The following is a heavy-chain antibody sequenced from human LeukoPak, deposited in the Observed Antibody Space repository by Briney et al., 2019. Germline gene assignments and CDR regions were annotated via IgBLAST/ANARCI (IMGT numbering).Heavy chain of an antibody. CDR1: GYTFTSYY. Sequence: ASVKVSCKTSGYTFTSYYVHWVRQAPGQGHEWMGHINPQNGISKYAQKFQGRVTMTRDTSITTAYMELSSLTSDDTAIYYCVRGQLQKPDFWGPGTLVTVSS. CDR2: INPQNGIS. V-gene: IGHV1-2*06. CDR3: VRGQLQKPDF. J-gene: IGHJ4*02.